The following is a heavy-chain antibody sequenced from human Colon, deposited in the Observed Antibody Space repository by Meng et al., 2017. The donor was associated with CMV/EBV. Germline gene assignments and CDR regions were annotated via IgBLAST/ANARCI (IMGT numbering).Heavy chain of an antibody. CDR3: ASHSSYVWGSHH. Sequence: VDVVESGGGSRVPVASVKVPCKASGYSFPGYYIHWGRQAPGQGLEWMGWMDPTTGRTDYAQKFQGTVTMTRDTSISTAYLELSRLTSDDTAVYYCASHSSYVWGSHHWGQGTLVTVSS. V-gene: IGHV1-2*02. D-gene: IGHD3-16*01. CDR2: MDPTTGRT. J-gene: IGHJ1*01. CDR1: GYSFPGYY.